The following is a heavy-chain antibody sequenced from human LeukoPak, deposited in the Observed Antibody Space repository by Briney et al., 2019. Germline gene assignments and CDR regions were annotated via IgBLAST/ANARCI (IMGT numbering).Heavy chain of an antibody. CDR2: ISSSGST. D-gene: IGHD3-22*01. CDR1: GGSISSHY. Sequence: SETLSLTCTVSGGSISSHYWTWIRQPPGKGLEWIGDISSSGSTNYNPSLKSRVTISVDTSKNQFSLKLSSVTAADTAVYYCARDSDSSGSWDAFDIWGQGTMVTVSS. CDR3: ARDSDSSGSWDAFDI. J-gene: IGHJ3*02. V-gene: IGHV4-59*11.